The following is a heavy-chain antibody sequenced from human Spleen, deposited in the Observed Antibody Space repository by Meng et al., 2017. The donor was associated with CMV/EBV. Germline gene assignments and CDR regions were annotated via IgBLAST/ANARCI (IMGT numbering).Heavy chain of an antibody. J-gene: IGHJ4*02. CDR1: GYTFTDYY. CDR3: ARGGPARGELPLY. Sequence: ASVKVSCKASGYTFTDYYVHWVRQAPGQGLEWMGWIDPNSGDTDLVQRFQGRVTMTSDMSINTAYMELTRLQSDDTAIYYCARGGPARGELPLYGGQGTLVTVSS. CDR2: IDPNSGDT. V-gene: IGHV1-2*02. D-gene: IGHD3-10*01.